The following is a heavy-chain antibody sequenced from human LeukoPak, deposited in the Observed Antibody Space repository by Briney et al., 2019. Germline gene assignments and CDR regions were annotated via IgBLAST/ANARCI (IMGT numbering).Heavy chain of an antibody. V-gene: IGHV4-59*01. CDR1: GGSISNYY. CDR3: AKSFSETERATITAY. CDR2: IYYSGTT. D-gene: IGHD5-24*01. J-gene: IGHJ4*02. Sequence: SETLSLTCTVSGGSISNYYWNWIRQPPGKGLEWIGYIYYSGTTNYNPSLKSRVSMSVDTSKNEFSLKLSSVTAADTAIYYCAKSFSETERATITAYWGQGTLVTVSS.